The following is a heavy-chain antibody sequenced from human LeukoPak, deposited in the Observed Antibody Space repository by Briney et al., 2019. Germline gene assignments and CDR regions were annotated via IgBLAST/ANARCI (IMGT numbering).Heavy chain of an antibody. CDR3: ARTWKPVPFDY. J-gene: IGHJ4*02. Sequence: PSETLSLTCTVSGGSISSSSYYWGWIRQPPGKGVEWIGSIYYSGSTYYNPSLKSRVTISVDTSKTQFSLKLSSVTAADTAVYYCARTWKPVPFDYWGQGTLVTVSS. CDR2: IYYSGST. CDR1: GGSISSSSYY. D-gene: IGHD1-14*01. V-gene: IGHV4-39*01.